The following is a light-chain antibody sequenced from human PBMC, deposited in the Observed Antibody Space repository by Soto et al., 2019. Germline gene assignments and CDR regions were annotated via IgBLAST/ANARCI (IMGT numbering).Light chain of an antibody. CDR2: DVS. J-gene: IGLJ2*01. CDR1: SSDVGGYNY. V-gene: IGLV2-14*01. Sequence: QSALTQPASVSGSPGQSITIPCTGSSSDVGGYNYVSWYQQHPGKAPKVIISDVSNRPSGVSNRFSGSKSGNTASLTISGLQAEDEADYHCSSYTSSSTVVFGGGTKLTVL. CDR3: SSYTSSSTVV.